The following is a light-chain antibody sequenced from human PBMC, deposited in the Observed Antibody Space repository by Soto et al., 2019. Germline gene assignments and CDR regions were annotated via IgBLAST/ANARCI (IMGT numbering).Light chain of an antibody. J-gene: IGKJ4*01. CDR3: QQRYNWLT. CDR2: DAS. CDR1: QNISSY. V-gene: IGKV3-11*01. Sequence: EIVLTQSPATLSLSPGERATLSCRASQNISSYLAWYQQKPGQTPRLLIYDASDRATGIPPRFSGSGSGTDFPLTISSLEPEDFAVYYCQQRYNWLTFGGGTKVEI.